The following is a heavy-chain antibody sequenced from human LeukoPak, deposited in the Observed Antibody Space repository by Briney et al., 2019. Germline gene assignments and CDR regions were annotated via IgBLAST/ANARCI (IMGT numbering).Heavy chain of an antibody. CDR3: ARDRITIFGVALYYYYYYGMDV. J-gene: IGHJ6*02. V-gene: IGHV3-30*04. CDR1: GFTLSSYA. Sequence: GGSLRLSCAASGFTLSSYAMHWVRQAPGKGLEWVAVISYDGSNKYYADSVKGRFTISRDNSKNTLYLQMNSLRAEDTAVYYCARDRITIFGVALYYYYYYGMDVWGQGTTVTVSS. CDR2: ISYDGSNK. D-gene: IGHD3-3*01.